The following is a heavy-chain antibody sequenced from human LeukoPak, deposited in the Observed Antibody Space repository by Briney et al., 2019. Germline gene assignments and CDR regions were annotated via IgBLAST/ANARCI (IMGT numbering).Heavy chain of an antibody. Sequence: TGGSLRLSCAASGFTFTSYSMNWVRQAPGKGLEWVSTISGGGGSTYYADSVKGRFTISRDNSKNTLYLQVNSLRAEDTAVYYCARDRRYCSSTSCYYYYYGMDVWGQGTTVTVSS. J-gene: IGHJ6*02. CDR3: ARDRRYCSSTSCYYYYYGMDV. CDR1: GFTFTSYS. D-gene: IGHD2-2*01. V-gene: IGHV3-23*01. CDR2: ISGGGGST.